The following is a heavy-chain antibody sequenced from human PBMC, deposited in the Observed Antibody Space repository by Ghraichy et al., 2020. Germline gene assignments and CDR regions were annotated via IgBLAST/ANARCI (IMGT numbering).Heavy chain of an antibody. D-gene: IGHD3-9*01. CDR1: GFTVSSNY. Sequence: GESLNISCAASGFTVSSNYMSWVRQAPGKGLEWVSVIYSGGSTYYADSVKGRFTISRDNSKNTLYLQMNSLRAEDTAVYYCARDQRPRKNPLRYFDWYRDVYGMDVWGQGTTVTVSS. CDR2: IYSGGST. J-gene: IGHJ6*02. V-gene: IGHV3-66*01. CDR3: ARDQRPRKNPLRYFDWYRDVYGMDV.